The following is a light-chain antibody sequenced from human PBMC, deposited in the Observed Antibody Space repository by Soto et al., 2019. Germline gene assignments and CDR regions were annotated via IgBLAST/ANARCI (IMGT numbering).Light chain of an antibody. Sequence: QSALTRAASVSGSPGQSITISCTGTSSDVGGYNYVSWYQQHPGKAPKLMIYDVSNRPSGVSNRFSGSKSGNTASLTISGHQPEDEADYYCSSYTSSCTFVVFGGGTKLTVL. J-gene: IGLJ2*01. CDR1: SSDVGGYNY. V-gene: IGLV2-14*01. CDR3: SSYTSSCTFVV. CDR2: DVS.